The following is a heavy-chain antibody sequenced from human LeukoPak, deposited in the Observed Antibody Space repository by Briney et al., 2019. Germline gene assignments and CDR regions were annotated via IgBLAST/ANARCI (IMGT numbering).Heavy chain of an antibody. J-gene: IGHJ4*02. CDR2: IYYSGST. Sequence: SETLSLTCTVSGGSISSGGYYWSWIRQHPGKGLEWIGYIYYSGSTYYNPSLKSRVTISVDTSKNQFSLKLSSVTAADTAVYYCATAPIVGANYYFDYWGQGTLVTVSS. CDR3: ATAPIVGANYYFDY. V-gene: IGHV4-31*03. CDR1: GGSISSGGYY. D-gene: IGHD1-26*01.